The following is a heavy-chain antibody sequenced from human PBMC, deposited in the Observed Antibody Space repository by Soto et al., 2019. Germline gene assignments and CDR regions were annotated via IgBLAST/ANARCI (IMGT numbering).Heavy chain of an antibody. CDR3: ARKVLGSTSRPDWWYFDL. Sequence: EVQLLESGGGLIQPGGSLRLSCVGSGFTFINYAMNCVRQTPGQGLEWVSTISGGGDRTFDADTVKGRFTISRDNSKNTVNLQMNSLRADDTAVYYCARKVLGSTSRPDWWYFDLWGRGTLVTVSS. V-gene: IGHV3-23*01. CDR2: ISGGGDRT. J-gene: IGHJ2*01. CDR1: GFTFINYA. D-gene: IGHD2-2*01.